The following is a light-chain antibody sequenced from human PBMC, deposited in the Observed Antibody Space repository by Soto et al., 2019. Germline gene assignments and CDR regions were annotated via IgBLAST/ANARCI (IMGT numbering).Light chain of an antibody. V-gene: IGKV3-20*01. CDR2: GAS. CDR3: QQYGGSPLT. J-gene: IGKJ4*01. CDR1: QSVSSSY. Sequence: EIVLTQSPGTLSLSPGERANLSCRASQSVSSSYLAWYQQKPGQAPRLLIYGASSRATGIPDRFSGSGSGTDFTLTISRLDPEDFAVYYCQQYGGSPLTFGGGTKVEIK.